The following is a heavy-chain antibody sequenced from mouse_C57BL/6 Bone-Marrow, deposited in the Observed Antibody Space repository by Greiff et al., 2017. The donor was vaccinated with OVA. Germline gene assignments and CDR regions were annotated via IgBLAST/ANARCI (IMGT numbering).Heavy chain of an antibody. CDR1: GFTFSSYT. Sequence: EVQGVESGGGLVKPGGSLKLSCAASGFTFSSYTMSWVRQTPEKRLEWVATISGGGGNTYYPDSVKGRFTISRDNAKNTLYLQMSSLRSEDTALYYCARDGYYPYYFDYWGQGTTITVSS. D-gene: IGHD2-3*01. CDR3: ARDGYYPYYFDY. V-gene: IGHV5-9*01. J-gene: IGHJ2*01. CDR2: ISGGGGNT.